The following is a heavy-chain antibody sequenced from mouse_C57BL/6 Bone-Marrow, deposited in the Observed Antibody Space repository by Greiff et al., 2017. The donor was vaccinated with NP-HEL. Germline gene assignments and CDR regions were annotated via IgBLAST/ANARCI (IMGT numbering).Heavy chain of an antibody. CDR3: ARPLLLRSYFDV. CDR2: IYPRSGNT. CDR1: GYTFTSYG. D-gene: IGHD1-1*01. J-gene: IGHJ1*03. Sequence: QVQLQQSGAELARPGASVKLSCKASGYTFTSYGISWVKQRTGQGLEWIGEIYPRSGNTYYNEKFKGQATLTADKSSSTAYMELRSLTSEDSAVYFCARPLLLRSYFDVWGTGTTVTVSS. V-gene: IGHV1-81*01.